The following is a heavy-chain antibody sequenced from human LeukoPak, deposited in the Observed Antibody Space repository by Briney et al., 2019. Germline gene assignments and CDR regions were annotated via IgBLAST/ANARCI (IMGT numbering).Heavy chain of an antibody. CDR3: ARSGRDGYNRGDFDY. CDR2: IIPIFGTA. D-gene: IGHD5-24*01. J-gene: IGHJ4*02. V-gene: IGHV1-69*13. Sequence: SVKVSCKASGGTFSSYAISWVRQAPGQGLEWMGGIIPIFGTANYAQKFQGRVTITADESTSTAYMELSSLRSEDTAVCYCARSGRDGYNRGDFDYWGQGTLVTVSS. CDR1: GGTFSSYA.